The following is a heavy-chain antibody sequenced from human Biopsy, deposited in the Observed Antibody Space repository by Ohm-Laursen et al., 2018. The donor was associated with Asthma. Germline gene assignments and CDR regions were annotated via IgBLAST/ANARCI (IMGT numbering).Heavy chain of an antibody. V-gene: IGHV3-30*18. CDR3: AKDERLYYGSDSKYMQPVPLGD. CDR2: ISYDGNHK. CDR1: GFMFRSFG. D-gene: IGHD3-10*01. J-gene: IGHJ4*02. Sequence: SLRLSCAASGFMFRSFGMHWVRRAPGKGLEWVAVISYDGNHKFYEDSVKGRFTISRGNSKNTLYLQMNSLRTEDTAVYYCAKDERLYYGSDSKYMQPVPLGDWGQGTLVTVSS.